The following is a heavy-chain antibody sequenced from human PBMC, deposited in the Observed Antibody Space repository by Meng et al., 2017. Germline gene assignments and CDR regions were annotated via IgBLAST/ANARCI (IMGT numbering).Heavy chain of an antibody. CDR2: MYPSGST. D-gene: IGHD2-21*02. V-gene: IGHV4-31*03. CDR1: GGSNSSCGYF. CDR3: ARDVTGHYYFDY. Sequence: QVQLQESGLWLVKPSETLFFTCTVSGGSNSSCGYFWGWIRQHPGKGLEWIGYMYPSGSTHYNPSQESRVTISIDTSKNQLSLELSSVTAADTAVYYCARDVTGHYYFDYWGQGTLVTVSS. J-gene: IGHJ4*02.